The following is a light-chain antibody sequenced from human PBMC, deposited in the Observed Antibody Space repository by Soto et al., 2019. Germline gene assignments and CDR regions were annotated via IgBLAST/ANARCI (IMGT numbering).Light chain of an antibody. Sequence: DIQMTQSPSTLSASVGDRVTITCRASQSISSWLAWYQQKPGKAPKLLIYKASSLESGVPSRFSGSGSGTDFTLTISSLQPDDFPTYYCQQYNSYSYTFGQGTKLQIK. V-gene: IGKV1-5*03. J-gene: IGKJ2*01. CDR3: QQYNSYSYT. CDR2: KAS. CDR1: QSISSW.